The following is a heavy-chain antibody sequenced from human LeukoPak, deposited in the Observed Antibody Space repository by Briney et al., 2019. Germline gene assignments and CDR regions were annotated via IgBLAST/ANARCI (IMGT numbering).Heavy chain of an antibody. CDR2: ISYDGTNK. CDR1: GFTFSSYP. D-gene: IGHD6-19*01. CDR3: ARELVFSGWYGYFDY. V-gene: IGHV3-30*04. J-gene: IGHJ4*02. Sequence: GGSLRLSCAASGFTFSSYPMHWVRQAPGKGLEWVAVISYDGTNKYFADSVKGRFTISRDSSKNTLYLQMNSLRAEDTAVYYCARELVFSGWYGYFDYWGQGTLVTVSS.